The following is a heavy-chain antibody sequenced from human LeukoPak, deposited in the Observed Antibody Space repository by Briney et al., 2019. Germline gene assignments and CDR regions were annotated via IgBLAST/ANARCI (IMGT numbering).Heavy chain of an antibody. V-gene: IGHV1-2*02. CDR3: ASRNPPLLTFGGVIVRGDAFDI. Sequence: ASVKVSCKASGYTFTGYYMHWVRQAPGQGLEWMGWINPNSGGTNYAQKFQGRVTMTRDTSISTAYMELSSLRSEDTAVYYCASRNPPLLTFGGVIVRGDAFDIWGQGTMVTVSS. CDR2: INPNSGGT. CDR1: GYTFTGYY. D-gene: IGHD3-16*02. J-gene: IGHJ3*02.